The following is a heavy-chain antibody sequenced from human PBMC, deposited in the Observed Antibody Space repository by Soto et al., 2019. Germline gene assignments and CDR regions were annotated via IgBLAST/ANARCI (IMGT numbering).Heavy chain of an antibody. CDR1: GFTFSSYW. CDR2: INSDGSST. D-gene: IGHD2-21*02. CDR3: ASAPTTYCGGDCPNY. Sequence: EVQLVESGGGLVQPGGSLRLSCAASGFTFSSYWMHWVRQAPGKGLVWVSRINSDGSSTSYADSVKGRFTISRDNAKNTLYLQMNSLRAEDTAVYYCASAPTTYCGGDCPNYWGQGTLVTVSS. V-gene: IGHV3-74*01. J-gene: IGHJ4*02.